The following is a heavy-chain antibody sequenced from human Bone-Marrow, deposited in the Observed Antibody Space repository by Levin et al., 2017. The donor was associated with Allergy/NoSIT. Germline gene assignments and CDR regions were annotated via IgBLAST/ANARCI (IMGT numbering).Heavy chain of an antibody. CDR3: ARDQFRRATIGARWFDP. D-gene: IGHD5-24*01. CDR1: GFTFSNSW. Sequence: GGSLRLSCAASGFTFSNSWMSWVRQAPGKGLEWVANIKEDGSEKYYVDSVEGRFTISRDNAKNSLFVQMNSLRVEDTAVYYCARDQFRRATIGARWFDPWGQGTLVTVSS. CDR2: IKEDGSEK. V-gene: IGHV3-7*01. J-gene: IGHJ5*02.